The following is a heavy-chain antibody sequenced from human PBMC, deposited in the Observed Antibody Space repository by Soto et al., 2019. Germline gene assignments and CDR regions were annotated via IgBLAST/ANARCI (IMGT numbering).Heavy chain of an antibody. V-gene: IGHV3-23*01. CDR3: AKVPFECYCGSGSFLDY. CDR1: GFTFSSYA. Sequence: EVQLLESGGGLVQPGWSLRLSCAASGFTFSSYAMSWVRQAPGQGLEWVSAISGSGGSTYYADSGKGRFTISRDTSKNPLYLQMNSLRAEDTAVYYCAKVPFECYCGSGSFLDYWGQGTLVTVSS. CDR2: ISGSGGST. J-gene: IGHJ4*02. D-gene: IGHD3-10*01.